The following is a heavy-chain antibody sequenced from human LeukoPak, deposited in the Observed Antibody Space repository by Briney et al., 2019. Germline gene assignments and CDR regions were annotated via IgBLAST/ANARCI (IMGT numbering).Heavy chain of an antibody. V-gene: IGHV4-38-2*02. CDR1: GGSFSSYD. J-gene: IGHJ4*02. D-gene: IGHD1-26*01. CDR2: IYHSSST. CDR3: ARDNPVGASY. Sequence: SDTLSLTCTVSGGSFSSYDWGWIRQPPGKGLEWIGSIYHSSSTYYNPPLMNRVTISVDNTKNQFALKLTSVTAADTAVYYCARDNPVGASYWGQGTLVTVSS.